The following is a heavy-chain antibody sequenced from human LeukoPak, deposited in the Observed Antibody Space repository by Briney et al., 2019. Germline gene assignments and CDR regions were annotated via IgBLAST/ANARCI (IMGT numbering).Heavy chain of an antibody. CDR2: IIPIFGTA. D-gene: IGHD6-19*01. CDR3: ARELTLGIAVAGTGSWFDP. J-gene: IGHJ5*02. Sequence: SVKVSCKASGGTFSSYAISWVRQAPGQGLEWMGGIIPIFGTANYAQKFQGRVTITADKSTSTAYMELSSLRSEDTAVYYCARELTLGIAVAGTGSWFDPWGQGTLVTVSS. V-gene: IGHV1-69*06. CDR1: GGTFSSYA.